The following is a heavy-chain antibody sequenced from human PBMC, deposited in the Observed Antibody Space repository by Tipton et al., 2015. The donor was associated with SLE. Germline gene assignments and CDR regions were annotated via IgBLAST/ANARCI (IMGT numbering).Heavy chain of an antibody. D-gene: IGHD1-7*01. Sequence: TLSLTCSVSGYSISSDHFWAWIRQPPGKGLEWIGYIYYSGITSYNPSLKSRVTISVDTSKNQFSLKLSSVTAADTAVYFCARGELYSGASLYYFEYWGQGTLVTVSS. CDR3: ARGELYSGASLYYFEY. V-gene: IGHV4-59*11. CDR1: GYSISSDHF. J-gene: IGHJ4*02. CDR2: IYYSGIT.